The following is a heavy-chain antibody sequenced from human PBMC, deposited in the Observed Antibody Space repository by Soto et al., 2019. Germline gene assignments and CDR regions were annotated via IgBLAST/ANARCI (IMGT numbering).Heavy chain of an antibody. D-gene: IGHD3-10*01. V-gene: IGHV4-34*01. J-gene: IGHJ5*02. Sequence: PSETLSLTCAVYGGSFSGYYWSWIRQPPGKGLEWIGEINHSGSTNYNPSLKSRVTISVDTSKNQFSLKLSSVTAADTAGYYCASCGYYGPAKRNTWLDPWGQGTLVTVSS. CDR1: GGSFSGYY. CDR3: ASCGYYGPAKRNTWLDP. CDR2: INHSGST.